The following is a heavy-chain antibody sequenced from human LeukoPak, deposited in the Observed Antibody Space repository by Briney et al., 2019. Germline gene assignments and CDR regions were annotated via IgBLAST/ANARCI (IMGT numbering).Heavy chain of an antibody. Sequence: GSLRLSCAASGFTFSSYWMHWVRQAPGKGLVWVSRINSDGSSTSYADSVKGRFTISRDNAKNTLYLQMNSLRAEDTAVYYCARATTYLTYYYYYYMDVWGKGTTVTISS. CDR2: INSDGSST. CDR3: ARATTYLTYYYYYYMDV. V-gene: IGHV3-74*01. J-gene: IGHJ6*03. D-gene: IGHD4-17*01. CDR1: GFTFSSYW.